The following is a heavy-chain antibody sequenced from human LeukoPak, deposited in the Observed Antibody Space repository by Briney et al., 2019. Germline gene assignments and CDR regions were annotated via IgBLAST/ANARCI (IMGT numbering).Heavy chain of an antibody. D-gene: IGHD3-22*01. CDR2: ISYSGST. J-gene: IGHJ4*02. CDR3: AKSNYDSSGFGYFDF. CDR1: GGSVSSGGYY. V-gene: IGHV4-31*03. Sequence: PSQTLSLTCTVSGGSVSSGGYYWSWIRQRPRRGLERIGYISYSGSTYFNPSLKSRATISQDTSKNQFSLKLNSVTAADAAVYYCAKSNYDSSGFGYFDFWGQGTLVTVSS.